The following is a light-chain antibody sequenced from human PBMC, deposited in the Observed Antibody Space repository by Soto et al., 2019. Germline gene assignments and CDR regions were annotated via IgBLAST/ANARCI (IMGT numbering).Light chain of an antibody. CDR1: QSIVTY. CDR2: GAS. V-gene: IGKV1-39*01. Sequence: DIQMTQSPSSLSASVGDRVTITCRASQSIVTYLNWYLQKPGKAPKLLIYGASTLQSGVPSRFSGSGSGTDYTLTISSLQPEDFATYYCQQSYRTPTFGQGTRLEI. CDR3: QQSYRTPT. J-gene: IGKJ5*01.